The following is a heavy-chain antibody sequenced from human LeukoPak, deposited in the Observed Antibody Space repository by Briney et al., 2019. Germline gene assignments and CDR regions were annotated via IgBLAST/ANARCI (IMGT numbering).Heavy chain of an antibody. CDR1: GYTSTTYN. D-gene: IGHD3-3*01. Sequence: ASVKVSCKASGYTSTTYNINWVRQATGQRLEWMGWMNPNSGNTGYAQKFQGRVTMTRNTSISTAYMELSSLRSEDTAVYYCARDGHITIFGVVIRDAFDIWGQGTMVTVSS. V-gene: IGHV1-8*02. CDR2: MNPNSGNT. J-gene: IGHJ3*02. CDR3: ARDGHITIFGVVIRDAFDI.